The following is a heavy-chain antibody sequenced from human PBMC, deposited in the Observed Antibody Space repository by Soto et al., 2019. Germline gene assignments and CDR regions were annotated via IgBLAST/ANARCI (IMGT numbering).Heavy chain of an antibody. CDR2: INHSGST. CDR1: GGSFSGYY. Sequence: QVQLQQWGAGLLKPSETLSLTCAVYGGSFSGYYWSWIRQPPGKGLEWIGEINHSGSTTYNPSLKSRVTISVDTYKNQFSLKRSSVTAADTAVYYCARGRGSGPYYFDYWGQGTLVTVSS. J-gene: IGHJ4*02. V-gene: IGHV4-34*01. CDR3: ARGRGSGPYYFDY. D-gene: IGHD6-19*01.